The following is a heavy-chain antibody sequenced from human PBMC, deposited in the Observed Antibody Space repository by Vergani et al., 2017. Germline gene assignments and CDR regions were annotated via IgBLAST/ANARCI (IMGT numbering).Heavy chain of an antibody. CDR3: ARIAVAAKGAFDI. CDR1: GFTFSSYA. V-gene: IGHV3-23*01. J-gene: IGHJ3*02. Sequence: EVQLLESGGGLVQPGGSLRLSCAASGFTFSSYAMSWVRQAPGTGLEWVSAISGSGGSTYYADSVKGRFTISRDNSKNTLYLQMNSLRAEDTAVYYCARIAVAAKGAFDIWGQGTMVTVSS. CDR2: ISGSGGST. D-gene: IGHD6-19*01.